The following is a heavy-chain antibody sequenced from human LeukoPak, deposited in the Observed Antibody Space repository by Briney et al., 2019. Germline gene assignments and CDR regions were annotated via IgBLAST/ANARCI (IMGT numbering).Heavy chain of an antibody. CDR2: MNPNSGNT. CDR1: GYTFTSYD. V-gene: IGHV1-8*01. D-gene: IGHD2-21*02. J-gene: IGHJ4*02. Sequence: GASVKVSCKASGYTFTSYDINWARQATGQGLEWMGWMNPNSGNTGYAQKFQGRVTMTRNTSINTAYMELSSLRSEDTAVYYCARGRGAYCGGDCSYFDYWGQGTLVTASS. CDR3: ARGRGAYCGGDCSYFDY.